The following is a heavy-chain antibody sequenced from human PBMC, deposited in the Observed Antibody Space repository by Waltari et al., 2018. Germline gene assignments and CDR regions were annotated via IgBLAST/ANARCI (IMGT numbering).Heavy chain of an antibody. CDR2: IIPICGTA. Sequence: QVQLVQSGAEVKKPGSSVKVSCKASGGTFSSYAISWVRQAPGQGLEWMGRIIPICGTATYAQKFQGRVTITADKSTSTAYMELSSLRSEDTAVYYCASWGHSSSSDYWGQGTLVTVSS. J-gene: IGHJ4*02. CDR3: ASWGHSSSSDY. D-gene: IGHD6-6*01. CDR1: GGTFSSYA. V-gene: IGHV1-69*08.